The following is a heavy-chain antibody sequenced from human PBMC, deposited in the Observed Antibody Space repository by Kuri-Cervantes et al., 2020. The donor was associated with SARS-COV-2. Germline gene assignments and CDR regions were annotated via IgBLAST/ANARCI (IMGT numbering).Heavy chain of an antibody. CDR1: GFTFSSYA. J-gene: IGHJ4*02. D-gene: IGHD2-15*01. Sequence: GESLKISCAASGFTFSSYAMSWVRQAPGKGLEWVSAISGSGGSTYYADSVKGRFTISRDNSKNTLYLQMNSLRAEDTAVYYCARDPHLGICSGGSCPGWGQGTLVTVSS. CDR3: ARDPHLGICSGGSCPG. CDR2: ISGSGGST. V-gene: IGHV3-23*01.